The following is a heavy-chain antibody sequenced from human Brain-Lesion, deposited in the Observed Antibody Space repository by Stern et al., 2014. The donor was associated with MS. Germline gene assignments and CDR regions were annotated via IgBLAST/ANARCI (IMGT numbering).Heavy chain of an antibody. Sequence: VQLVESGAGVKKPGASVKVSCKVSGYTLTELSMHWVRQAPRKGLEWMGGFDPEDGEACYAQKFQGRVTMTEDTSTDTAYMELGSLRSEDTAVYYCATLSPGAGGNYYRHFDYWGQGTLVTVSS. CDR2: FDPEDGEA. V-gene: IGHV1-24*01. CDR3: ATLSPGAGGNYYRHFDY. J-gene: IGHJ4*02. CDR1: GYTLTELS. D-gene: IGHD1-26*01.